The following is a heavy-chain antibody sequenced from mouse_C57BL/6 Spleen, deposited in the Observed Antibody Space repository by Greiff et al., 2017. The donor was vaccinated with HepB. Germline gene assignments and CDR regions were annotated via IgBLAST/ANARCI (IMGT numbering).Heavy chain of an antibody. D-gene: IGHD2-4*01. Sequence: VQLQQPGAELVRPGASVKLSCTASGFNIKDYYMHWVKQRPEQGLEWIGRIDPEDGDTEYAPKFQGKATMTADTYSNTAYLQLSSLTSEDTAVYYCTNYDYEWFAYWGQGTLVTGSA. CDR3: TNYDYEWFAY. V-gene: IGHV14-1*01. CDR1: GFNIKDYY. CDR2: IDPEDGDT. J-gene: IGHJ3*01.